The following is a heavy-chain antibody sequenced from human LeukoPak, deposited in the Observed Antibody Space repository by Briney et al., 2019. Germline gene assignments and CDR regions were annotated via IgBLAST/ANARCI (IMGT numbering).Heavy chain of an antibody. CDR1: GFTFSSYA. V-gene: IGHV3-64D*06. Sequence: GGTLTLSCSASGFTFSSYAMHWVRQAPGKGLEYVSTVGSSGGRTYYADSVKGRFTISRDNSKNTLYLQMSSLRPEDTAVYYCVKARGSDSRAWYFDYWGQGTLVSVSS. D-gene: IGHD3-22*01. J-gene: IGHJ4*02. CDR3: VKARGSDSRAWYFDY. CDR2: VGSSGGRT.